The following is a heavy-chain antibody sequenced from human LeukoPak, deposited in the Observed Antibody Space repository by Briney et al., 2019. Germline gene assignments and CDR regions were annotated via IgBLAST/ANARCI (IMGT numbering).Heavy chain of an antibody. CDR1: GYTFTSYD. CDR3: ARAALAADLDY. J-gene: IGHJ4*02. Sequence: GASVKVSCKASGYTFTSYDINWVRQATGQGLEWMGWMNPNSGNTGYAQKFQGRVTITRYTPISTTYMELSSLRSEDTAVYYCARAALAADLDYWGQGTLVTVSS. V-gene: IGHV1-8*03. D-gene: IGHD6-13*01. CDR2: MNPNSGNT.